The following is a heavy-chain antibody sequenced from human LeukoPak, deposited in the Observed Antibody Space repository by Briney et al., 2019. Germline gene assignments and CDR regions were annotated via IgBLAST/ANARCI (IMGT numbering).Heavy chain of an antibody. CDR1: GGSISSYY. J-gene: IGHJ5*02. CDR3: ARLGYSSSWYVGWFDP. D-gene: IGHD6-13*01. V-gene: IGHV4-4*07. CDR2: IYTSGST. Sequence: SETLSLTCTVSGGSISSYYWSWIRQPAGKGLEWIGRIYTSGSTNYNPSLKSRVTMSVDTSKNQFSLKLSSVTAADTAVYYCARLGYSSSWYVGWFDPWGQGTLVTVSS.